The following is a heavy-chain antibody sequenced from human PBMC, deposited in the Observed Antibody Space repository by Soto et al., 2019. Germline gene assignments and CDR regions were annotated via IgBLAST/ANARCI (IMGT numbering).Heavy chain of an antibody. V-gene: IGHV3-9*01. CDR2: ISWNSGSI. D-gene: IGHD6-19*01. CDR3: VEDGGLVISFYFDY. CDR1: GFTFDDYA. J-gene: IGHJ4*02. Sequence: EVQLVESGGGLVQHGRSLRLSCAASGFTFDDYAMHWVRQSPGEGLEWVSGISWNSGSIGYADSVKGRFTISRDNAKNSLYLQMNRLRAEDTALYYCVEDGGLVISFYFDYWGQGTLVTVSS.